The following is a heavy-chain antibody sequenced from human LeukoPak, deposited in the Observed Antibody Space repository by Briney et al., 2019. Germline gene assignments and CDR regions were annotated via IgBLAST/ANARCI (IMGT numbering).Heavy chain of an antibody. CDR3: ARDGGYDFWSGYYQDY. D-gene: IGHD3-3*01. J-gene: IGHJ4*02. Sequence: GGSLRLSCAASGFTFSSYGMHWVRQAPGKGLEWVAVISYDGSNKYYADSVKGRFTISRDNSKNTLYLQMNSLRAEDTAVYYCARDGGYDFWSGYYQDYWGQGTLVTVSS. CDR2: ISYDGSNK. V-gene: IGHV3-30*03. CDR1: GFTFSSYG.